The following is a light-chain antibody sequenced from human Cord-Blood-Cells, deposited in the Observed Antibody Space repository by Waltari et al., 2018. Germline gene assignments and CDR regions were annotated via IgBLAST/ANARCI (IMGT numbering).Light chain of an antibody. CDR3: SSYTSSSAYV. CDR2: DVS. Sequence: QSALTQPASVSGSPGQSITISCTGTSSDVGGYNYVSWYQQHPGKAPKLMIYDVSNRPSGVSNRFSGYKSGNTAALTLSGLQAEDEADYYCSSYTSSSAYVVGTGTKVTVL. CDR1: SSDVGGYNY. J-gene: IGLJ1*01. V-gene: IGLV2-14*03.